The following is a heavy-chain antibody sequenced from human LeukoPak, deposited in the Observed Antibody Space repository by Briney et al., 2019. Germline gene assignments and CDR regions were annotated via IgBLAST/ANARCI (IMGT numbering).Heavy chain of an antibody. CDR3: ASRYSSSLGLSYFDY. CDR1: GFAFSSYS. D-gene: IGHD6-6*01. J-gene: IGHJ4*02. Sequence: PGGSLRLSCAASGFAFSSYSMNWVRQAPGKGLEWVSSISSSRSYIYYADSVTGRVTISRDNAKNSLYLQMNSLRADDTAVYYCASRYSSSLGLSYFDYWGQGTLVTVSS. V-gene: IGHV3-21*01. CDR2: ISSSRSYI.